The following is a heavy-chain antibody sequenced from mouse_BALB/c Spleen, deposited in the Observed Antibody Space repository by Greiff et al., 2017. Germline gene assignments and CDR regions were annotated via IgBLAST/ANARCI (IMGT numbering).Heavy chain of an antibody. V-gene: IGHV2-2*02. Sequence: VQLKESGPGLVQPSQSLSITCTVSGFSLTSYGVHWVRQSPGKGLEWLGVIWSGGSTDYNAAFISRLSISKDNSKSQVFFKMNSLQANDTAIYYCARDYRYDEAWFAYWGQGTLVTVSA. CDR1: GFSLTSYG. CDR3: ARDYRYDEAWFAY. D-gene: IGHD2-14*01. CDR2: IWSGGST. J-gene: IGHJ3*01.